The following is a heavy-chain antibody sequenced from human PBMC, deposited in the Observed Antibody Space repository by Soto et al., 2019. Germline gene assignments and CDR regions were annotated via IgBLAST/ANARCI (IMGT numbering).Heavy chain of an antibody. Sequence: DVQLLQSGGGLVQPGGSLTLSCAASRFIFSDYAMNWVRQAPGKGLEWVSSIGGSNTDRYYADSVKGRFIISRDNSKNTMYLQMNGLRDDDTAVYYCAKDAVSYNGKWDWFDSWGQGTLVTVSS. J-gene: IGHJ5*01. D-gene: IGHD1-26*01. V-gene: IGHV3-23*01. CDR3: AKDAVSYNGKWDWFDS. CDR1: RFIFSDYA. CDR2: IGGSNTDR.